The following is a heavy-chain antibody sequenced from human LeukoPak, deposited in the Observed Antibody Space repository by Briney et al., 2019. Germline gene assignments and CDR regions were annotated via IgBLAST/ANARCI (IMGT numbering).Heavy chain of an antibody. J-gene: IGHJ4*02. CDR1: GFTFSSYA. V-gene: IGHV3-30*04. Sequence: RSLRLSCAASGFTFSSYAMHWVRQAPGKGLEWVAVISYDGSNKYYADSVKGRFTISRDNSKNTLYLHTNSLRAEDTAVYYCAKGGLRFGFDSWGQGTLVTVSS. CDR3: AKGGLRFGFDS. CDR2: ISYDGSNK. D-gene: IGHD3-3*01.